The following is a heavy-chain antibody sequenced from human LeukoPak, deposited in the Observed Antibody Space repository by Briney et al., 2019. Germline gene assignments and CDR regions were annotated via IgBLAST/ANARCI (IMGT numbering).Heavy chain of an antibody. Sequence: GGSLRLSCAASGFTFSSYSMNWVRQAPGKGLEWVSSISSSSSYIYYADSVKGRFTISRDNAKNSLYLQMNSLRAEDTAVYYCARDGVYSSGWFDYWGQGTLVTVSS. CDR1: GFTFSSYS. V-gene: IGHV3-21*01. J-gene: IGHJ4*02. D-gene: IGHD6-19*01. CDR3: ARDGVYSSGWFDY. CDR2: ISSSSSYI.